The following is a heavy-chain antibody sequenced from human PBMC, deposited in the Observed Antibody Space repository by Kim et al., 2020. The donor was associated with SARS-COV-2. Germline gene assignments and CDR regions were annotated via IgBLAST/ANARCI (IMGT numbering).Heavy chain of an antibody. CDR3: AMTVVAADYYYYGMDV. Sequence: SETLSLTCAVYGGSFSGYYWSWIRQPPGKGLEWIGEINHSGSTNYNQSLKSRVTISVDTSRNQFSLKLSSVTAADTAGYYCAMTVVAADYYYYGMDVWGQGTTLTVSS. D-gene: IGHD2-15*01. CDR1: GGSFSGYY. V-gene: IGHV4-34*01. J-gene: IGHJ6*02. CDR2: INHSGST.